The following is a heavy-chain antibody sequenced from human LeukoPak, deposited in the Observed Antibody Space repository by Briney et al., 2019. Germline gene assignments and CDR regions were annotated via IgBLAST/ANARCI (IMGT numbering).Heavy chain of an antibody. CDR3: ARDLKGVATGTGGY. D-gene: IGHD5-12*01. CDR2: INPNSGGT. Sequence: ASVKVSCKASGYTFTGYYMHWVRQAPGQGLEWMGWINPNSGGTNYAPQFQGRVTMTRDTSISTAYMELSRLRSDDTAVYYCARDLKGVATGTGGYWGQGTLVTVSS. J-gene: IGHJ4*02. CDR1: GYTFTGYY. V-gene: IGHV1-2*02.